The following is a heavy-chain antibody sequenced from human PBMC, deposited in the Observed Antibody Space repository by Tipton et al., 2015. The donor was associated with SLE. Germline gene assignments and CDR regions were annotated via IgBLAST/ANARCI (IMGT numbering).Heavy chain of an antibody. D-gene: IGHD2-15*01. J-gene: IGHJ3*02. CDR1: GFTFTTYD. V-gene: IGHV3-30*04. CDR2: ISYDGSNK. CDR3: ARTVVGRPDACDI. Sequence: SLRLSCAASGFTFTTYDMHWVRQAPGKGLEWVAVISYDGSNKYYADSVTGRFPISRDNAKNTLYLQMNGLRAEDTAVYYCARTVVGRPDACDIWGRGTLVTVSS.